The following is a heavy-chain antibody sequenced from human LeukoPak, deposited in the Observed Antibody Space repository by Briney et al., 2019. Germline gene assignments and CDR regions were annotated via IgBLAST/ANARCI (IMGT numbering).Heavy chain of an antibody. Sequence: GSLRLSCAASGFTFSSYSMNWVRQAPGKGLEWVSSTSSSSSYIYYADSVKGRFTISRDNAKNSLYLQMNSLRAEDTAVYYCARRIPDRFYFDYWGQGTLVTVSS. V-gene: IGHV3-21*01. J-gene: IGHJ4*02. CDR2: TSSSSSYI. CDR1: GFTFSSYS. D-gene: IGHD2-2*02. CDR3: ARRIPDRFYFDY.